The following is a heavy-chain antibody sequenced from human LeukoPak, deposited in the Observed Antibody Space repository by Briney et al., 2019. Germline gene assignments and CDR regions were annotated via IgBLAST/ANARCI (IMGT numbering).Heavy chain of an antibody. D-gene: IGHD1-7*01. V-gene: IGHV3-21*01. CDR1: GFTFSSYS. Sequence: GGSLRLSCAASGFTFSSYSMNWVRQAPGKGLEWVSPISSSSSYIYYADSVKGRFTISRDNAKNSLYLQMNSLRAEDTAVYYCARAYLVTGTGGYWGQGTLVTVSS. CDR2: ISSSSSYI. J-gene: IGHJ4*02. CDR3: ARAYLVTGTGGY.